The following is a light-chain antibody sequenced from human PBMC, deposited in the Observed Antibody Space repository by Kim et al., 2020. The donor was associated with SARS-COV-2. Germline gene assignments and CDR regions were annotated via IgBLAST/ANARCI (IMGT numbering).Light chain of an antibody. CDR1: QSVGDK. J-gene: IGKJ1*01. CDR3: QQYHKRPQT. V-gene: IGKV3-15*01. Sequence: EVVLTQSPSTLSVSPGERATLSCRASQSVGDKLAWYQQKLGQAPRLLFSGASTRATGIPARFSGSGSGTDFTLTISGLQSEDFAVYYCQQYHKRPQTFGRGTKVDIK. CDR2: GAS.